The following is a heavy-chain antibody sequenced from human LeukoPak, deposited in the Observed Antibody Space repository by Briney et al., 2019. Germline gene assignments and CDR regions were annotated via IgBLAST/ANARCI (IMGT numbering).Heavy chain of an antibody. Sequence: PSETLSLTCTVSGGSISNYHWSWIRQPPGKGLEWIGYIYYTGTTKYNPSLKSRVTMSVDTSKNQFSLKLSSVTAADTAVYYCAREIRYCSGVNCYSFYDYWGQGTLVTVSS. CDR1: GGSISNYH. CDR3: AREIRYCSGVNCYSFYDY. D-gene: IGHD2-15*01. J-gene: IGHJ4*02. CDR2: IYYTGTT. V-gene: IGHV4-59*12.